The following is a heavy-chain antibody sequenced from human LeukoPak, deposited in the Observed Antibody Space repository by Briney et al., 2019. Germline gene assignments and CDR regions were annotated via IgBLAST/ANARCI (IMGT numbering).Heavy chain of an antibody. CDR3: ARHSLPYQLLFVAFDI. V-gene: IGHV5-51*01. CDR1: GYSFTSYW. D-gene: IGHD2-2*01. Sequence: GESLKISCKGSGYSFTSYWIGWVRQMPGKGLEWMGIIYPGDSDTRYSPSFQGQVTISADKSISTAYLQWSSLKASDTAMYYCARHSLPYQLLFVAFDIWGQGTMVTVSS. J-gene: IGHJ3*02. CDR2: IYPGDSDT.